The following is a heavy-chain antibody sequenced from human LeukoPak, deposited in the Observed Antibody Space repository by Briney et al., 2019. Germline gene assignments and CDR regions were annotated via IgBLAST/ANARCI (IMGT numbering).Heavy chain of an antibody. J-gene: IGHJ4*02. CDR2: IRQDGSQK. CDR1: GFTFSDYW. Sequence: GGSLRLSCAASGFTFSDYWMNWVRQAPGRGLEWVANIRQDGSQKYYVDSVEGRFTISRDNAKNSLYLQLNSLRADDTAVYYCARSPRDSAYSNFGSWGQGALVTVSS. D-gene: IGHD5-12*01. V-gene: IGHV3-7*03. CDR3: ARSPRDSAYSNFGS.